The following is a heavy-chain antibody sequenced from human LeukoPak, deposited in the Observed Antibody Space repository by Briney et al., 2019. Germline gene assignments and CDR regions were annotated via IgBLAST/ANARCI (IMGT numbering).Heavy chain of an antibody. CDR1: GYGFTTYW. V-gene: IGHV5-51*01. D-gene: IGHD5-12*01. CDR2: IYPGDSDA. CDR3: ARYSSGSDTYYFDY. J-gene: IGHJ4*02. Sequence: GESLKISCKGSGYGFTTYWIGWVRQMPGKGLEWMGVIYPGDSDARYGPSFQGQVTISVDKSITTAYLQWSSLKASDTAMYYCARYSSGSDTYYFDYWGQGTLVTVSS.